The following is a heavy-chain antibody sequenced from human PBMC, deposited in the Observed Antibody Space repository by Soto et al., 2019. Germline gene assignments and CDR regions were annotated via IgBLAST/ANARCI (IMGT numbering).Heavy chain of an antibody. CDR3: AGWLPGRDAFDI. V-gene: IGHV4-34*01. D-gene: IGHD5-12*01. CDR1: GGSFSGYY. J-gene: IGHJ3*02. CDR2: INHSGST. Sequence: SETLSLTCAVYGGSFSGYYWSWIRQPPGKGLEWIGEINHSGSTNYNPSLKSRVTISVDTSKNQFSLKLSSVTAADTAVYYCAGWLPGRDAFDIWGQGTMVTVSS.